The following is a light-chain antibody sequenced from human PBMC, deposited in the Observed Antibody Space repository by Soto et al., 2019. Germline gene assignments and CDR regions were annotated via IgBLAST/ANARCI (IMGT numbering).Light chain of an antibody. Sequence: AIRMTQSSSSLSASTGDRVTITCRASQGISSYLAWYQQKPGRAPKLLISAASTLQSGVPARFSCSGSGTDFTLSITSLQPEDCATYSCQQLNTYPVTFGGGTKVDIK. V-gene: IGKV1-8*01. J-gene: IGKJ4*01. CDR3: QQLNTYPVT. CDR1: QGISSY. CDR2: AAS.